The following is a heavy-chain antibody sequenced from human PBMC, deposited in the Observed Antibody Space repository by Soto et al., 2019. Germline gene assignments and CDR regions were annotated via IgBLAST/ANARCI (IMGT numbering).Heavy chain of an antibody. V-gene: IGHV3-30-3*01. CDR2: ISYDGSNK. CDR3: ARGDVDIVATILD. Sequence: SLRLSCAASGFTFSSYAMHWVRQAPGKGLEWVAVISYDGSNKYYADSVKGRFTISRDNSKNTLYLQMNSLRAEDTAVYYCARGDVDIVATILDWGQGTLVTVSS. D-gene: IGHD5-12*01. J-gene: IGHJ4*02. CDR1: GFTFSSYA.